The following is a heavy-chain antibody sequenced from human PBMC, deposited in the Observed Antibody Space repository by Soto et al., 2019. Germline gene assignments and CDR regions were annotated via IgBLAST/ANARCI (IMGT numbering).Heavy chain of an antibody. V-gene: IGHV4-4*02. J-gene: IGHJ6*02. CDR1: GGSIISGHW. D-gene: IGHD3-9*01. CDR2: IYESGIT. Sequence: PSETLSLTCAVSGGSIISGHWWTWVRQSPGKGLEWVGEIYESGITNYNPSLNGRLSISMDQSKNQFSLKLTSVTAADTALYFCARGFSMSDISDKDRFYFYYGLNVWGQGTTVTVSS. CDR3: ARGFSMSDISDKDRFYFYYGLNV.